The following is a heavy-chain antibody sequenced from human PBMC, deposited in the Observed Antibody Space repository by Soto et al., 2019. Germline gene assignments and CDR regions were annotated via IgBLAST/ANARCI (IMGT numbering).Heavy chain of an antibody. CDR3: ARGKGYTWNHGWFDP. J-gene: IGHJ5*02. V-gene: IGHV1-3*05. D-gene: IGHD1-20*01. CDR1: GYTFTNYA. CDR2: INAGNGNT. Sequence: QVQLVQSGAEEKKPGASVKVSCKASGYTFTNYAMDWVRQAPGQRLEWMGWINAGNGNTKYSQNFQGRVTITRDTSASTAYMELSSLRFEDTAVYYCARGKGYTWNHGWFDPWGQGTLVTVSS.